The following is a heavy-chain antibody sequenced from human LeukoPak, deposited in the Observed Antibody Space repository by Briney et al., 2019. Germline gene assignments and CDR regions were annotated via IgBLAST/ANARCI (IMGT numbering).Heavy chain of an antibody. V-gene: IGHV3-74*01. CDR1: GFTFSSYW. J-gene: IGHJ1*01. CDR2: INSDGSST. CDR3: ARPTGATAQSSSFLH. Sequence: GGSLRLSCAASGFTFSSYWMHLVRQVPGKGLVWVSRINSDGSSTSYADSVKGRFTISRDNAKNTFYLQMNSLRVEDTAVYYCARPTGATAQSSSFLHWGQGTLVTVSS. D-gene: IGHD1-7*01.